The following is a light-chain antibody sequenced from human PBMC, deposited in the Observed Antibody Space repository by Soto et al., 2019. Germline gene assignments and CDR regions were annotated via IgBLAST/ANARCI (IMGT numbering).Light chain of an antibody. CDR1: QDIGNY. CDR2: TAS. J-gene: IGKJ3*01. V-gene: IGKV1-16*01. Sequence: DIQMTQTPSSLSASVGDLVTITCRASQDIGNYLAWFQLKSGEAPRSLIYTASHLHSGVPSRFSGSGSGTDFTLTISGLQPEEFATYYCQQYKTYPFAFGPGTKVEIK. CDR3: QQYKTYPFA.